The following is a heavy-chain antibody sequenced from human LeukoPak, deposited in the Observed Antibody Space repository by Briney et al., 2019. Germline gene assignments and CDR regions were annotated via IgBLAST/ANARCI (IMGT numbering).Heavy chain of an antibody. CDR2: IIPILGIA. D-gene: IGHD5-18*01. Sequence: SVKVSCKASGGTFSSYAISWVRQAPGQGLEWMGRIIPILGIANYAQKFQGRVTITADKSTSTAYMELSSPRSEGTAVYYCARDRPVDTAMGFDPWGQGTLVTVSS. J-gene: IGHJ5*02. CDR3: ARDRPVDTAMGFDP. V-gene: IGHV1-69*04. CDR1: GGTFSSYA.